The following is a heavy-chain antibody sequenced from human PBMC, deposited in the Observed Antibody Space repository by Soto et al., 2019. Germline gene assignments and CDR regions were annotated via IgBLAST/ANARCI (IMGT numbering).Heavy chain of an antibody. J-gene: IGHJ6*01. CDR1: GFTLSTYS. CDR2: ISGSSNTI. CDR3: ARGFDLQYGMDV. D-gene: IGHD3-10*01. Sequence: EVQLVESGGGLIQRGGSLRLSCAASGFTLSTYSLNWVRQAPRKGLEWLSYISGSSNTIYYADSVKGRFTISRDNAKSSLYLQMNSLRDEDTAVYFCARGFDLQYGMDVW. V-gene: IGHV3-48*02.